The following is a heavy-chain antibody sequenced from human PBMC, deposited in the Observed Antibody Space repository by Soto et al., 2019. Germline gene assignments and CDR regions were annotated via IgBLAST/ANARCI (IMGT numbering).Heavy chain of an antibody. J-gene: IGHJ6*02. V-gene: IGHV3-33*01. D-gene: IGHD1-1*01. Sequence: QMQLEESGGGVVQPGRSLRLSCVASGFTFSHYGMHWVRQAPGKGLEWVAVIWHHGGNKYYADSVKGRFTISRDNARNTLYLQMDSLRGEDTGVHYCVSDETQLERRPSYGKDVWGRGTTVIVSS. CDR3: VSDETQLERRPSYGKDV. CDR2: IWHHGGNK. CDR1: GFTFSHYG.